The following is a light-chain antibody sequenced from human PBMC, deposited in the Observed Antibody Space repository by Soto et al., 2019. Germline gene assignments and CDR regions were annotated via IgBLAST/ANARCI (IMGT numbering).Light chain of an antibody. CDR3: QQYNNWPPKT. V-gene: IGKV3-15*01. CDR2: GAS. CDR1: QSINAH. J-gene: IGKJ1*01. Sequence: EVVMTQSPATLSVSPGERVTLSCRASQSINAHLAWYQQKPGQAPRLLIHGASTRATGIPARFSGSGFGTEFILTISSLQSEDFAIYYCQQYNNWPPKTFGQGTKVEIK.